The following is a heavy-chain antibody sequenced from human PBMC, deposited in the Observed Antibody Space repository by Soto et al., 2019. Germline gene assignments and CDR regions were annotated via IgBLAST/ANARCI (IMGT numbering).Heavy chain of an antibody. V-gene: IGHV1-3*01. J-gene: IGHJ4*02. CDR2: INAGNGNT. D-gene: IGHD4-17*01. Sequence: GASVKVSCKASGYTFTNYAVHWVRQAPGQRLEWMGWINAGNGNTKYSKEFQGRVTMTRDTSASTAYMELSRLTSEDTAVYYCARPQGGDYGDYYLAFWGPGSLVTVSS. CDR3: ARPQGGDYGDYYLAF. CDR1: GYTFTNYA.